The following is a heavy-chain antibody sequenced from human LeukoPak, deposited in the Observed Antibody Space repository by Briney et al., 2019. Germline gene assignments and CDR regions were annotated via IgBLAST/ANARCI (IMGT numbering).Heavy chain of an antibody. CDR3: AKGFSYYDSSGYYYWPLYQSDHSDY. CDR1: GFTFSSYA. D-gene: IGHD3-22*01. Sequence: PGGSLRLSCAASGFTFSSYAMSWARQAPGKGLEWVSAISGSGGSTYYADSVKGRFTISRDNSKNTLYLQMNSLRAEDTAVYYCAKGFSYYDSSGYYYWPLYQSDHSDYWGQGTLVTVSS. V-gene: IGHV3-23*01. J-gene: IGHJ4*02. CDR2: ISGSGGST.